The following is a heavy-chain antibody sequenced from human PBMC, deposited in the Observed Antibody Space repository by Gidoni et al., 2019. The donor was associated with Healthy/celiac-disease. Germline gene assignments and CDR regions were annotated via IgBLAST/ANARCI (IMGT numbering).Heavy chain of an antibody. J-gene: IGHJ6*02. CDR2: ISYDGSNK. V-gene: IGHV3-30*18. CDR1: GFTFSSYG. Sequence: QVQLVESGGGVVQPGRSLRLSCAASGFTFSSYGMHWVRQAPGKGLEWVAVISYDGSNKYYADSVKGRFTISRDNSKNTLYLQMNSLRAEDTAVYYCAKDRGTTAYYYGMDVWGQGTTVTVSS. CDR3: AKDRGTTAYYYGMDV. D-gene: IGHD1-1*01.